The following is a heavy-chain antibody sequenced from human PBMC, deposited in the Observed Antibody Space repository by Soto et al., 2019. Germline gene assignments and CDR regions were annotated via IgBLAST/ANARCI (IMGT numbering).Heavy chain of an antibody. V-gene: IGHV3-66*01. CDR1: GFTVSSNY. J-gene: IGHJ5*02. CDR3: ASTSQGHP. CDR2: IYSGGST. D-gene: IGHD3-16*01. Sequence: EVQLVESGGGLVQPGGSLRLSCAASGFTVSSNYMSWVRQAPGKGLEWVSVIYSGGSTYYADSVKGRFTTSRDNSKNTLYLQMNSLRAEDTAVYYCASTSQGHPWGQGTLVTASS.